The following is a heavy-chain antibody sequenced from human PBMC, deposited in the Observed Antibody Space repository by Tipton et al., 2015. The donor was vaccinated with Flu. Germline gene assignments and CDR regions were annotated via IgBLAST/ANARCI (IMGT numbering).Heavy chain of an antibody. Sequence: TLSLTCAVSGDSIRNVYFWGWSRQPPGKGLEWIATIHRSGSTKYNPSLKSRVTISVDTSKNHFSLEMRSVTAADVAVYCCAGRDFSNYVSDPKNWFDRWGQGVLVTVSS. CDR1: GDSIRNVYF. CDR3: AGRDFSNYVSDPKNWFDR. D-gene: IGHD4-11*01. V-gene: IGHV4-38-2*01. J-gene: IGHJ5*02. CDR2: IHRSGST.